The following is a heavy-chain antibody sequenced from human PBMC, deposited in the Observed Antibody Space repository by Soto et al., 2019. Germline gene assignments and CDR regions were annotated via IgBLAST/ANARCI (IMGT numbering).Heavy chain of an antibody. Sequence: GGSLRLSCAASGFTVSSNYMSWVRQAPGKGLEWVSVIYSGGSTYYADSVKGRFTISRVNSKNTLYLQMNSLRAEDTAVYYCASGLPPYYYYYGMDVWGQGTTVTVSS. V-gene: IGHV3-66*01. CDR2: IYSGGST. D-gene: IGHD4-17*01. J-gene: IGHJ6*02. CDR1: GFTVSSNY. CDR3: ASGLPPYYYYYGMDV.